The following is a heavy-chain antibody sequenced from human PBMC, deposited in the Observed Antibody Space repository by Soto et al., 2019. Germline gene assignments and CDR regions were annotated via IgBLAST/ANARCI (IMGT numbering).Heavy chain of an antibody. V-gene: IGHV4-34*01. CDR3: ASGVPAAIRGNWFDP. D-gene: IGHD2-2*01. CDR1: GGSFSGYY. CDR2: INHSGST. Sequence: SETLSLTCAVYGGSFSGYYWSWIRQPPGKGLEWIGEINHSGSTNYNPSLKSRVTISVDTSKNQFSLKLSSVTAADTAVYYCASGVPAAIRGNWFDPWGQGTLVTVSS. J-gene: IGHJ5*02.